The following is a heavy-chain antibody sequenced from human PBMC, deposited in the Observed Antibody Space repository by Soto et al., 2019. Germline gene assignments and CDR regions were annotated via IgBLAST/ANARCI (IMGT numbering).Heavy chain of an antibody. V-gene: IGHV5-51*01. D-gene: IGHD6-13*01. CDR3: ARRTGYSSSWYWGADAFDI. CDR1: GYSFTSYW. CDR2: IYPGDSDT. Sequence: EVQLVQSGAEVKKPGESLKISCKGSGYSFTSYWIGWVRQMPGKGLEWMGIIYPGDSDTRYSPSFQGQVTISADKSIGTAYLQWSSLKASDTAMYYCARRTGYSSSWYWGADAFDIWGQGTMVTVSS. J-gene: IGHJ3*02.